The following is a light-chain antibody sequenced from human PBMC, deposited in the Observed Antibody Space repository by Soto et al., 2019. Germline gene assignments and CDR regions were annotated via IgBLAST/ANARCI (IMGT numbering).Light chain of an antibody. CDR2: VVS. Sequence: PVLAQPTSVSGSPGQSIAISCTGTSSDVGGYNYVSWHQQHPGKAPKVLISVVSNRPLGVSNRFSGSKSGNTASLTISGLQAEDEADYYCSSYRSGGTFVFGSGTKLTVL. CDR1: SSDVGGYNY. V-gene: IGLV2-14*01. J-gene: IGLJ1*01. CDR3: SSYRSGGTFV.